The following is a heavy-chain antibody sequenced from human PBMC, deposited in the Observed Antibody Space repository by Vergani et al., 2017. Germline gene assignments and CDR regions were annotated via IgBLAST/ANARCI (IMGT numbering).Heavy chain of an antibody. CDR1: GFTFSSYS. CDR2: ISSSSSTI. V-gene: IGHV3-48*01. J-gene: IGHJ6*02. CDR3: ARDGGYCSGGSCRNYYDCGMDV. D-gene: IGHD2-15*01. Sequence: EVQLVESGGGLVQPGGSLRLSCAASGFTFSSYSMNWVRQAPGKGLEWVSYISSSSSTIYYADSVKGRFTISRDNAKNSLYLQMNSLRAEDTAVYYCARDGGYCSGGSCRNYYDCGMDVWGQGTTVTGSS.